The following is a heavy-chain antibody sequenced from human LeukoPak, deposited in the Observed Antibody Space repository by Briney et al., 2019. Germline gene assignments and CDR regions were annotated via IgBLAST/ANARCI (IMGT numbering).Heavy chain of an antibody. CDR1: GYTFTGYY. D-gene: IGHD3-10*01. CDR2: INPNSGGT. J-gene: IGHJ4*02. CDR3: ARGRFNYGSGSYYRD. V-gene: IGHV1-2*02. Sequence: ASVKVSCKASGYTFTGYYMHWVRQAPGQGLEWMGWINPNSGGTNYAQKFQGRVTMTRDTSISTAYMELSRLRSDDTAVYYCARGRFNYGSGSYYRDWGQGTLVTVSS.